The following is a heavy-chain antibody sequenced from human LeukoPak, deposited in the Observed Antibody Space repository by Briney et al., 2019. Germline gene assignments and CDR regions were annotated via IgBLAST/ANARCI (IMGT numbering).Heavy chain of an antibody. D-gene: IGHD4-11*01. V-gene: IGHV3-74*01. J-gene: IGHJ4*02. Sequence: GGSLRLSCAASEFPFSSYVMHWVRQVPGKGLVWVSRISHDGRSRTYADSVKRRLTISRDNAENTLYLQMNSLRVEDTAVYFCARDRDYIFFDYWGQGALVTVSS. CDR1: EFPFSSYV. CDR2: ISHDGRSR. CDR3: ARDRDYIFFDY.